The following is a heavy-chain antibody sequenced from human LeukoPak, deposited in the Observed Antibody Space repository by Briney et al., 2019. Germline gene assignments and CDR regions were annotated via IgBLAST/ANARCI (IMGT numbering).Heavy chain of an antibody. Sequence: GGSLRLSCAASGFTFSSYSMNWVRQAPGNWLEWVSSISSSSSYIYYADSVKGRFTISRDNAKNSLYLQMNSLRAEDTAVYYCASGAAAGTGYWGQGTLVTVSS. CDR3: ASGAAAGTGY. D-gene: IGHD6-13*01. CDR1: GFTFSSYS. V-gene: IGHV3-21*04. J-gene: IGHJ4*02. CDR2: ISSSSSYI.